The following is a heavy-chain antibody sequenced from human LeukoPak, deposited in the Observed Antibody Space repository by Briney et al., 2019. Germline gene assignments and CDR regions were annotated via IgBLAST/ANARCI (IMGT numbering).Heavy chain of an antibody. CDR2: IYHSGST. CDR1: GGSISSGGYS. V-gene: IGHV4-30-2*01. CDR3: ARGAVVPAARGWFDP. J-gene: IGHJ5*02. D-gene: IGHD2-2*01. Sequence: SQTLSLTCAVSGGSISSGGYSWSWIRQPPGKGLEWIGHIYHSGSTYYNPSLKSRVTISVDRSKNQFSLKLSSVTAADTAVYYCARGAVVPAARGWFDPWGQGTLVTVSS.